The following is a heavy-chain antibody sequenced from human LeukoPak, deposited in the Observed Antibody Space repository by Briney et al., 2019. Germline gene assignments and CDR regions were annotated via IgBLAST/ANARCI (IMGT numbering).Heavy chain of an antibody. V-gene: IGHV4-30-2*01. Sequence: SETLSLTCTVSGGSISSNAYYCSWIRQPPGKGLEWVGYIRHNGNTYYNPSLKSRVTISADRSKNQFSLNLSSVTAADTAVYYCMRGGIGYDSDYWGQGTLVTVSS. J-gene: IGHJ4*02. D-gene: IGHD5-12*01. CDR2: IRHNGNT. CDR1: GGSISSNAYY. CDR3: MRGGIGYDSDY.